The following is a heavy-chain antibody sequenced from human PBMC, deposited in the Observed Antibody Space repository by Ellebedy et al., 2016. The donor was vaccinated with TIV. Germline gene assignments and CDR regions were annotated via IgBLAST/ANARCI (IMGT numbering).Heavy chain of an antibody. D-gene: IGHD3-3*01. Sequence: MPSETLSLTCTVSDNSISSYYWSWLRQPPGKGLEWIGYIYYSGSTNYNPSLKSRVAISVDTSKYQFSLKLNSVTAADTAVNFCARSSISVFGVTDVFDIWGQGTVVTVSS. J-gene: IGHJ3*02. CDR3: ARSSISVFGVTDVFDI. V-gene: IGHV4-59*12. CDR1: DNSISSYY. CDR2: IYYSGST.